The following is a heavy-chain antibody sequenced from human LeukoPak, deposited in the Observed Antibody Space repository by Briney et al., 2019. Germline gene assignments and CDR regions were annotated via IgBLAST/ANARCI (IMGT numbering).Heavy chain of an antibody. CDR3: ARAQGYCSSTSCYAGDYFDY. Sequence: SETLSLTCAVYGGSFSGYYWSWIRQPPGKGLEWIGEINHSGSTNYNPSLKSRVTISVDTPKNQFSLKLSSVTAADTAVYYCARAQGYCSSTSCYAGDYFDYWGQGTLVTVSS. CDR2: INHSGST. J-gene: IGHJ4*02. V-gene: IGHV4-34*01. CDR1: GGSFSGYY. D-gene: IGHD2-2*01.